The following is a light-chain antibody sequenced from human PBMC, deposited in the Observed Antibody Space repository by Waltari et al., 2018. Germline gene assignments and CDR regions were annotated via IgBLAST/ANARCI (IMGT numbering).Light chain of an antibody. CDR3: SSYAGSNNWV. Sequence: QSALTQPPSASGSPGQSVTISCTGTSSDFGGYNYVSWYQRHPGKAPKRMIYAVNKRPSGVPDPFSGSKSGNTPSLTVSGLQAEDEAEDSCSSYAGSNNWVFGGGTKLTVL. V-gene: IGLV2-8*01. CDR1: SSDFGGYNY. J-gene: IGLJ3*02. CDR2: AVN.